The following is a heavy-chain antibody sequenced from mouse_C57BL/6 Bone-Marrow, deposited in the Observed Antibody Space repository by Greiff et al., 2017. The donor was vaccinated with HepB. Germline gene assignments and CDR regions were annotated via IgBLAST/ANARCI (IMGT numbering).Heavy chain of an antibody. V-gene: IGHV1-82*01. D-gene: IGHD1-1*01. CDR3: ARSDYYGSSREARFDY. CDR1: GYAFSSSW. CDR2: IYPGDGDT. J-gene: IGHJ2*01. Sequence: QVQLQQSGPELVKPGASVKISCKASGYAFSSSWMNWVKQRPGKGLEWIGRIYPGDGDTNYNGKFKGKATLTADKSSSTAYMQLSSLTSEDSAVYFCARSDYYGSSREARFDYWGQGTTLTVSS.